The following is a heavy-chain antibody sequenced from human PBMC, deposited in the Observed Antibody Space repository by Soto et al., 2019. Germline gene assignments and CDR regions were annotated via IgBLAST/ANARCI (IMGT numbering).Heavy chain of an antibody. CDR1: GFTFSSYS. Sequence: GGSLRLSCAASGFTFSSYSMNWVRQAPGKGLEWVSSISSSSSYIYYADSVKGRFTISRDNAKNSLYLQMNSLRAEDTAVYYCEREAPLNWFDPWGQGTLVTVSS. CDR3: EREAPLNWFDP. CDR2: ISSSSSYI. V-gene: IGHV3-21*01. J-gene: IGHJ5*02.